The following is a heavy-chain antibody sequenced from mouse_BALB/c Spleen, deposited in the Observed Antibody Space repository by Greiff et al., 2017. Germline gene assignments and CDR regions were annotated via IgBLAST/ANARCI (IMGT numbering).Heavy chain of an antibody. V-gene: IGHV6-6*02. Sequence: EVKLVESGGGLVQPGGSMKLSCVASGFTFSNYWMNWVRQSPEKGLEWVAEIRLKSNNYATHYAESVKGRFTISRDDSKSSVYLQMNNLRAEDTGIYYCTRSYGSIYSWYFDVWGAGTTVTVSS. J-gene: IGHJ1*01. CDR1: GFTFSNYW. D-gene: IGHD1-1*01. CDR3: TRSYGSIYSWYFDV. CDR2: IRLKSNNYAT.